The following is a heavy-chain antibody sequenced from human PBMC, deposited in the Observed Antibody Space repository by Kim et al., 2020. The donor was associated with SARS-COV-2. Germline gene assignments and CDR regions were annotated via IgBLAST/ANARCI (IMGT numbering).Heavy chain of an antibody. Sequence: NPSLKSRVTISVDTSKNQFSLKLSSVTAADTAVYYCAIVRYYYDSSGYDYWGQGTLVTVSS. CDR3: AIVRYYYDSSGYDY. V-gene: IGHV4-34*01. J-gene: IGHJ4*02. D-gene: IGHD3-22*01.